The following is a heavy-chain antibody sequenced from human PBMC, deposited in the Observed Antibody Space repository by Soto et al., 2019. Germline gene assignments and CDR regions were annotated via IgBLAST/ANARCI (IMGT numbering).Heavy chain of an antibody. V-gene: IGHV4-31*03. CDR3: ARDSSLELPYYYYGMDV. J-gene: IGHJ6*02. CDR2: IYYSGST. D-gene: IGHD1-7*01. CDR1: GGSISSGGYY. Sequence: SETLSLTCTVSGGSISSGGYYWSWLRQHPGKGLEWIGYIYYSGSTYYNPSPKSRVTISVDTSKNQFSLKLSSVTAADTAVYYCARDSSLELPYYYYGMDVWGQGTTVTVSS.